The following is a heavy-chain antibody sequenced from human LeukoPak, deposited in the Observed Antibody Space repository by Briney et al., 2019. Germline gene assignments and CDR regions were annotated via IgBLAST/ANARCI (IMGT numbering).Heavy chain of an antibody. CDR3: ARGASRLGYCSGGSCSDYYYYGMDV. CDR2: IYHSGST. CDR1: GYSISSGYY. J-gene: IGHJ6*02. D-gene: IGHD2-15*01. V-gene: IGHV4-38-2*02. Sequence: SETLSLTCTVSGYSISSGYYWGWIRQPPGKGLEWIGSIYHSGSTYYNPSLKSRVTISVDTSKNQFSLKLSSVTAADTAVYYCARGASRLGYCSGGSCSDYYYYGMDVWGQGTTVTVSS.